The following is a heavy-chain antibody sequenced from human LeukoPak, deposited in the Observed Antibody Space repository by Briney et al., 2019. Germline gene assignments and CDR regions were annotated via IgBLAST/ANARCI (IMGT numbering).Heavy chain of an antibody. D-gene: IGHD6-19*01. Sequence: GGSLRLSCAASGFTFSSYAMHWVRQAPGKGLEGVAVISYDGSNKYYADSVKGRLTISRDNSKTTLYLQMNSLRAEDTAVYYCAKAVPGIAVAGANCDDWGQGTLVTVSS. CDR1: GFTFSSYA. CDR3: AKAVPGIAVAGANCDD. V-gene: IGHV3-30-3*01. CDR2: ISYDGSNK. J-gene: IGHJ4*02.